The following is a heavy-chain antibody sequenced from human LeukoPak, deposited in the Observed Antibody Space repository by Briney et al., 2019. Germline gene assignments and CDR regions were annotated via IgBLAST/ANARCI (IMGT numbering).Heavy chain of an antibody. D-gene: IGHD3-10*01. CDR2: MNPNSGNT. CDR3: ARVAHGSGSSHYGMDV. CDR1: GYTFTSYD. J-gene: IGHJ6*02. Sequence: GASVKVSFKASGYTFTSYDINWVGQATGQGLEWMGWMNPNSGNTGYAQKFQGRVTMTRNTSISTAYMELSSLRSEDTAVYYCARVAHGSGSSHYGMDVWGQGTTVTVSS. V-gene: IGHV1-8*01.